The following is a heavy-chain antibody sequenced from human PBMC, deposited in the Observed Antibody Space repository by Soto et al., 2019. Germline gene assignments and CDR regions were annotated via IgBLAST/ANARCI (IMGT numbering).Heavy chain of an antibody. CDR2: INSDGSST. J-gene: IGHJ6*02. Sequence: PGGSLRLSCAASGFTFSSYAMSWVRQAPGKGLVWVSRINSDGSSTSYADSVKGRFTISRDNAKNTLYLQMNSLRAEDTAVYYCASPYYSSSWPATYYYYGMDVWGQGTTVTVSS. CDR1: GFTFSSYA. CDR3: ASPYYSSSWPATYYYYGMDV. D-gene: IGHD6-13*01. V-gene: IGHV3-74*01.